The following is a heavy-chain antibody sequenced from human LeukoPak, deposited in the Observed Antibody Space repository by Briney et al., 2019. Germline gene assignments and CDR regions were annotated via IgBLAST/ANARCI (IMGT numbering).Heavy chain of an antibody. D-gene: IGHD1-26*01. J-gene: IGHJ5*02. CDR3: ARDGWGSLPNWFDP. V-gene: IGHV4-4*07. Sequence: SETLSLTCTVSGCSISSYYWSWIRQPAGKGLEWIGRIYTSGSTNYNPSLKSRVTMSVDTSKNQFSLKLSSVTAADTAVYYCARDGWGSLPNWFDPWGQGTLVTVSS. CDR1: GCSISSYY. CDR2: IYTSGST.